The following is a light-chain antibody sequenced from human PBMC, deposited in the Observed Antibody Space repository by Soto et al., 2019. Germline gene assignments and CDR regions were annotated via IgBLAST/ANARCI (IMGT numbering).Light chain of an antibody. J-gene: IGKJ4*01. Sequence: DIQMTQSPSSVSASVGDRVSITCRASQGISSWLAWYQQKPGRAPKLLIYTGSSLQSGDPSRFSGTGSGTEFTLTISSLQPEYVATYYCQQANSFPLTFGGGTKVEIK. V-gene: IGKV1-12*01. CDR1: QGISSW. CDR2: TGS. CDR3: QQANSFPLT.